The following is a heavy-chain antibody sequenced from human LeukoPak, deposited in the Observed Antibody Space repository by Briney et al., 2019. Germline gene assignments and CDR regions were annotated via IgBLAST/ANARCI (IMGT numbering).Heavy chain of an antibody. D-gene: IGHD5-12*01. J-gene: IGHJ4*02. V-gene: IGHV5-10-1*01. CDR2: IDPSDSYT. CDR3: ARHQGLMVATGGVDS. CDR1: GYTFTNYW. Sequence: GESLKISCKGSGYTFTNYWITWVRQMPGKGLEWMGEIDPSDSYTNYSPSFQGHVTISVDMSINTAYLQWKSLKASDTAMYFCARHQGLMVATGGVDSWGQGTLVTVSS.